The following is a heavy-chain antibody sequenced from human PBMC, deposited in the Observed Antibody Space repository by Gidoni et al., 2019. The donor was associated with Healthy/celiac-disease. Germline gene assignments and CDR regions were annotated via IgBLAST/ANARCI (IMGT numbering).Heavy chain of an antibody. V-gene: IGHV3-11*01. D-gene: IGHD2-2*02. Sequence: QVQLVESGGGLVKPGGSLRLSCAASGFTFSDYYMSWIRQAPGKGLEWVSYISSSGSTIYYADSVKGRFTISRDNAKNSLYLQMNSLRAEDTAVYYCARDSVPQPLLYLPNWFDPWGQGTLVTVSS. J-gene: IGHJ5*02. CDR3: ARDSVPQPLLYLPNWFDP. CDR1: GFTFSDYY. CDR2: ISSSGSTI.